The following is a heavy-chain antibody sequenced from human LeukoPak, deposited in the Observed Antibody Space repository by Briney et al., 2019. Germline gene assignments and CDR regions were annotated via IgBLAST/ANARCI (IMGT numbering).Heavy chain of an antibody. CDR2: ISSSSSTI. Sequence: GGSLRLSCAASGLTFSSYSMNWVRQAPGKGLEWVSFISSSSSTIYYADSVKGRFTISRDNAKNSLYLQMNSLRAEDTAVYYCARDPAYYYGSGSYYHYYYYYMDVWGKGTTVTVSS. CDR3: ARDPAYYYGSGSYYHYYYYYMDV. V-gene: IGHV3-48*01. CDR1: GLTFSSYS. J-gene: IGHJ6*03. D-gene: IGHD3-10*01.